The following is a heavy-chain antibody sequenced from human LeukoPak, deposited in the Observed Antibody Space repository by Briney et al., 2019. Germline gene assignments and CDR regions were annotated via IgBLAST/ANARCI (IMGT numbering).Heavy chain of an antibody. V-gene: IGHV3-9*01. D-gene: IGHD6-13*01. CDR2: ISWNSGSI. CDR3: VKGHLAAVVFNWFDP. CDR1: GFTFDDYA. J-gene: IGHJ5*02. Sequence: GGSLRLSCAASGFTFDDYAMHWVRQAPGKGLEWVSGISWNSGSIGYADSVKGRFTISRDNAKNSVYLQMNSLRVEDTALYYCVKGHLAAVVFNWFDPWGQGTLVTVSS.